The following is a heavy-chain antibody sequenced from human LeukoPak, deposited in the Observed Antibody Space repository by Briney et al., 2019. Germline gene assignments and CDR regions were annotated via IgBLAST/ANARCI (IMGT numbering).Heavy chain of an antibody. J-gene: IGHJ4*02. CDR1: GGSISSSSYY. V-gene: IGHV4-39*01. Sequence: TPSETLSLTCTVSGGSISSSSYYWGWIRQPPGKGLEWIGEINQSGSTNENPSLKSRVTMSVDTSKSQFSLNLRSVTATDTAVYYCARYVPVKTGTTRASFDYWGQGILVTVSS. CDR2: INQSGST. D-gene: IGHD1-1*01. CDR3: ARYVPVKTGTTRASFDY.